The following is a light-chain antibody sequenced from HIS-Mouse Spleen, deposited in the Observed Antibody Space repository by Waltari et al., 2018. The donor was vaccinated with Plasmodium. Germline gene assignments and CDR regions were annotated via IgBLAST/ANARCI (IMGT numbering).Light chain of an antibody. CDR2: EDS. V-gene: IGLV3-10*01. J-gene: IGLJ2*01. CDR3: YSTDSSGNHRV. CDR1: ALPKKY. Sequence: SYELTQPPSVSVSPGQTARITCSGDALPKKYAYWYQQKSGQDPGLVISEDSKRPSGIPVRFSGSSSGTMATLTISGAQVEDEADYYCYSTDSSGNHRVFGGGTKLTVL.